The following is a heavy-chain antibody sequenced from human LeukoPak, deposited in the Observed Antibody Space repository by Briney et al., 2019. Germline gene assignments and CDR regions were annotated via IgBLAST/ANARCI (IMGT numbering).Heavy chain of an antibody. Sequence: PGGSLRLSCAASGLTFSNYWMNWVRQAPGKGLEWVSVISGNSDTTYYADSVKGRFTISRDNSKNTLYLQMNSLRVEDTAVYYCAKEGIKESPREFDYWGQGSLVTVSS. CDR1: GLTFSNYW. CDR2: ISGNSDTT. CDR3: AKEGIKESPREFDY. D-gene: IGHD1-26*01. J-gene: IGHJ4*02. V-gene: IGHV3-23*01.